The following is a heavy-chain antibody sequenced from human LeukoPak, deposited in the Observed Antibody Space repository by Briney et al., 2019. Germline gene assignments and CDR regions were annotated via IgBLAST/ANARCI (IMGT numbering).Heavy chain of an antibody. Sequence: GGSLRLSCAASGFSFNTYSMSWVRQAPGKGLEWVSSISDNSYWIYYSDSVEGRFTISRDNAKNSLYLQMNSLRAEDTALYYCAKDSGGSWNDIDYWGQGTLVTVSS. J-gene: IGHJ4*02. CDR2: ISDNSYWI. V-gene: IGHV3-21*04. CDR3: AKDSGGSWNDIDY. CDR1: GFSFNTYS. D-gene: IGHD1-1*01.